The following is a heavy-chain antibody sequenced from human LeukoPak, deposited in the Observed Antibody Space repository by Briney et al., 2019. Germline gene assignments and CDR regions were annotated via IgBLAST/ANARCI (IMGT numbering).Heavy chain of an antibody. V-gene: IGHV3-48*02. J-gene: IGHJ4*02. Sequence: GGSLRLSCAASGFTFSTYSMNWVRQAPGKGLEWVSYISAGSSTIYYADSVRGRFTISRDNAKNSLYLQMNSLRDEDTAVYYCAARIWSAYYTFDCWGQGTLVTVSS. CDR2: ISAGSSTI. CDR1: GFTFSTYS. CDR3: AARIWSAYYTFDC. D-gene: IGHD3-3*01.